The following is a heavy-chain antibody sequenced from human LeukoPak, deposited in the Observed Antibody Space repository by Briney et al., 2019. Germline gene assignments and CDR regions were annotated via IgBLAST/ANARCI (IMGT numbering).Heavy chain of an antibody. D-gene: IGHD4/OR15-4a*01. CDR1: GFTFSNYD. J-gene: IGHJ4*02. Sequence: GGSLRLSCAASGFTFSNYDMHWVRQVTGKGLEWVSAIDTAGDTYYPGSVKGRFTVFRVNAKNSLYLQMNSLRAGDTAVYYCARRAGAYSHPYDYWGQGTLVTVSS. CDR2: IDTAGDT. CDR3: ARRAGAYSHPYDY. V-gene: IGHV3-13*01.